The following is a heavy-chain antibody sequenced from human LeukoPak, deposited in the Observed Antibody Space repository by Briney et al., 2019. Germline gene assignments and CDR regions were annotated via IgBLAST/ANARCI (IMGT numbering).Heavy chain of an antibody. CDR3: ARVPSSAHQLFSSDY. Sequence: VSVNVSCKASGYSFNNYGISWVRQAPGQGLEWMGWISAYDGETRCKQNLQGRVTMTTDTSTSTAYMELTSLTTDDTAVYYCARVPSSAHQLFSSDYWGQGTVDPVSS. D-gene: IGHD3-10*01. CDR2: ISAYDGET. CDR1: GYSFNNYG. V-gene: IGHV1-18*01. J-gene: IGHJ4*02.